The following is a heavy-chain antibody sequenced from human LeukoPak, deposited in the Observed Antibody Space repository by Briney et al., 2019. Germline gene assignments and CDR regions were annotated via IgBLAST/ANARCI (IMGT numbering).Heavy chain of an antibody. CDR2: INPNRGNT. CDR1: GYTFTSYA. J-gene: IGHJ3*02. Sequence: VASVKVSCKASGYTFTSYAINWVRQATGQGLEWMGWINPNRGNTGYAQKFQGRVTITRNTSISTAYMELSSLRSEDTAVYYCARRDYGYAFDIWGQGTMVTVSS. V-gene: IGHV1-8*03. CDR3: ARRDYGYAFDI. D-gene: IGHD4-17*01.